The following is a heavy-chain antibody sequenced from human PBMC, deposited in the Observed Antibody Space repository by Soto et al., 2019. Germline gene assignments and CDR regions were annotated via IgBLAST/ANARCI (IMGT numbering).Heavy chain of an antibody. Sequence: NPSETLSLTCTVSGGSISSYYWSWIRQPPGKGLEWIGYIYYSGSTNYNPSLKSRVTISVDTSKNQFSLKLSSVTAADTAVYYCARVRLVRDYYYGMDVWGQGTTVTVSS. CDR3: ARVRLVRDYYYGMDV. J-gene: IGHJ6*02. V-gene: IGHV4-59*01. CDR2: IYYSGST. CDR1: GGSISSYY. D-gene: IGHD6-6*01.